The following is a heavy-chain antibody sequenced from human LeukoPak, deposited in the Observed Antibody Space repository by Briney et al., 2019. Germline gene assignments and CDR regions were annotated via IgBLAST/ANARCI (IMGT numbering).Heavy chain of an antibody. J-gene: IGHJ4*02. D-gene: IGHD3-9*01. CDR1: GYSICSGYY. CDR2: IYHSGST. CDR3: ARHRRGVHTYYDILTGYSTHDY. Sequence: SETLSLTXAVSGYSICSGYYWDWIRQPPGKGLEWIGSIYHSGSTYYNPSLKSRVTISVDTSKNQFSLKLSSVTAADTAVYYCARHRRGVHTYYDILTGYSTHDYWGQGTLVTVSS. V-gene: IGHV4-38-2*01.